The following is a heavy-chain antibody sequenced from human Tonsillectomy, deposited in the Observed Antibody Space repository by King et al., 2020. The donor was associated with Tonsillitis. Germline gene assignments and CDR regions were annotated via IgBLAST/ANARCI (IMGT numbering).Heavy chain of an antibody. Sequence: VQLVESGGGVVQPGRSLRLSCAASGFTFSSYGMHWVRQAPGKGLEWVAVISYDGSNKYYADSVKGRFTMSRDNSKNKAHLQMNSLRAEDTAVYYCANLWVGEIYYYDGMDVWGQGTTVTVSS. D-gene: IGHD3-10*01. CDR1: GFTFSSYG. V-gene: IGHV3-30-3*01. CDR3: ANLWVGEIYYYDGMDV. CDR2: ISYDGSNK. J-gene: IGHJ6*02.